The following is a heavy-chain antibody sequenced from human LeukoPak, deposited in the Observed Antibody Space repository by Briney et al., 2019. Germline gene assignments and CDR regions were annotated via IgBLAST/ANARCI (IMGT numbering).Heavy chain of an antibody. D-gene: IGHD4-17*01. Sequence: GGSLRLSCAASGFTFSSYAMSWVRQAPGKGLEWVSAISGSGGSTYYADSVKGRFTISRDNSKNTLYLQMDSLRAEDTAVYYCAKARYYGDYVFDYWGQGTLVTVSS. CDR1: GFTFSSYA. J-gene: IGHJ4*02. CDR3: AKARYYGDYVFDY. CDR2: ISGSGGST. V-gene: IGHV3-23*01.